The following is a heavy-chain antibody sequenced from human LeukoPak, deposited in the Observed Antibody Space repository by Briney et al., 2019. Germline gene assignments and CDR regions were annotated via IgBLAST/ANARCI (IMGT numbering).Heavy chain of an antibody. J-gene: IGHJ3*02. CDR2: ISGSGGST. Sequence: GGSLRLSCAASGFTFSNYAMSWVRQAPGKGLEWVSAISGSGGSTYYADSVKGRFTISRDNSKNTRYLQMNSLRAEDTAVYHCPRAFSSWDAFDIWGQGTMVTVSS. V-gene: IGHV3-23*01. CDR1: GFTFSNYA. CDR3: PRAFSSWDAFDI. D-gene: IGHD6-19*01.